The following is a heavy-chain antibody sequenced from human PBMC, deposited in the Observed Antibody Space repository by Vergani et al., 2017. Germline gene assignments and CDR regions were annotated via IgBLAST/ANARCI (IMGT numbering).Heavy chain of an antibody. D-gene: IGHD6-19*01. J-gene: IGHJ4*02. CDR1: GGSISSGGYS. CDR2: IYHSGST. V-gene: IGHV4-30-2*01. Sequence: QLQLQESGSGLVKPSQTLSLTCAVSGGSISSGGYSWSWIRQPPGKGLEWIGYIYHSGSTNYNPSLKSRVTISVDKSKNQFSLKLSSVTAADTAVYYCARDQAISSGWSSLFDYWGQGTLVTVSS. CDR3: ARDQAISSGWSSLFDY.